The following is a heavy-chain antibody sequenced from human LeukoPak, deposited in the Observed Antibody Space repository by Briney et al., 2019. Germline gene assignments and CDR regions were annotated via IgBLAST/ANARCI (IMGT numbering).Heavy chain of an antibody. CDR3: ARDKHDILTGYHNRRFDP. CDR2: INPNSGGT. J-gene: IGHJ5*02. Sequence: GASVKVSCKASGYTFTSYDINWVRQATGQGLEWMGWINPNSGGTNYAQKFQGRVTMTRDTSISTAYMELSRLRSDDTAVYYCARDKHDILTGYHNRRFDPWGQGTLVTVSS. CDR1: GYTFTSYD. D-gene: IGHD3-9*01. V-gene: IGHV1-2*02.